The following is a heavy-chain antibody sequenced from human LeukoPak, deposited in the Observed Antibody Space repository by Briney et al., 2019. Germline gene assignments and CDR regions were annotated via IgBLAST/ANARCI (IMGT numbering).Heavy chain of an antibody. Sequence: ASVKVSCKASGYTFTGYYMHWVRQAPGQGLEWMGWINPNSGGTNYARKFQGRVTMTRDTSISTAYMELSRLRSDDTAVYYCARGPVAGTRALDYWGQGTLVTVSS. J-gene: IGHJ4*02. CDR3: ARGPVAGTRALDY. V-gene: IGHV1-2*02. CDR1: GYTFTGYY. CDR2: INPNSGGT. D-gene: IGHD6-19*01.